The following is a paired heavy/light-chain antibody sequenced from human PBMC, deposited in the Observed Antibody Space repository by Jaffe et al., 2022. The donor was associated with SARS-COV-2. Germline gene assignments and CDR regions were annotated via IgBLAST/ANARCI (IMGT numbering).Heavy chain of an antibody. J-gene: IGHJ4*02. CDR1: GFTFSNYA. Sequence: EVQLVESGGRLVQPGGSLRLSCAASGFTFSNYAMNWVRQAPGKGLEWISYISRTSDAIYYADSVKGRFTISRDDAQNSLFLQMNSLRLDDTAVYYCARDSSGYVSGYWGQGSLVTVSS. D-gene: IGHD3-22*01. CDR2: ISRTSDAI. V-gene: IGHV3-48*01. CDR3: ARDSSGYVSGY.
Light chain of an antibody. CDR1: NSDIGGYQY. J-gene: IGLJ1*01. V-gene: IGLV2-8*01. Sequence: QSALTQPPSASGSPGQSVTISCTGTNSDIGGYQYVSWFQQHPGKAPKLMIYEVSKRPSGVPDRFSGSRSGNTASLTVSGLQPDDEADYYCSAYAGSNNPGYLFGPGTKVTVL. CDR2: EVS. CDR3: SAYAGSNNPGYL.